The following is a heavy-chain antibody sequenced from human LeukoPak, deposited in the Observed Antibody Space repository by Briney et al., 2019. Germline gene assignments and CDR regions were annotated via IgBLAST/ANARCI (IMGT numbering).Heavy chain of an antibody. J-gene: IGHJ5*02. CDR3: ARGGYSYDNWFDP. CDR1: GGSISSSSYY. D-gene: IGHD5-18*01. CDR2: IYYSGST. Sequence: PSETLSLTCTVSGGSISSSSYYWGWIRQPPGKGLEWIGSIYYSGSTYYNPSLKSRVTISVDTPKNQFSLKLSSVTAADTAVYYCARGGYSYDNWFDPWGQGTLVTVSS. V-gene: IGHV4-39*07.